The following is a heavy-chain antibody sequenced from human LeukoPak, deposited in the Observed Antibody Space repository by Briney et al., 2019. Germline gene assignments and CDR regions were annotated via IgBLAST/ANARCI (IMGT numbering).Heavy chain of an antibody. J-gene: IGHJ4*02. CDR3: ARSHSGSYHFDY. CDR2: IYRGGTT. V-gene: IGHV4-38-2*02. CDR1: GGSLSSGYF. Sequence: SETLSLTCTVSGGSLSSGYFWGWIRQPPGKGLEWIGSIYRGGTTFYSPSLKSRISISIDTSKNQFSLSLSSLTAADAAVYYCARSHSGSYHFDYWGQGTLITVSS. D-gene: IGHD1-26*01.